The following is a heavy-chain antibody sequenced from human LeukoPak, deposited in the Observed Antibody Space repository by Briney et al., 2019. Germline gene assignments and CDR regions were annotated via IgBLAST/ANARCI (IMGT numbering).Heavy chain of an antibody. CDR3: ARDNDYYDLHY. V-gene: IGHV3-23*01. D-gene: IGHD3-22*01. CDR1: GFTFSTYD. J-gene: IGHJ4*02. CDR2: IGRTRSGGYT. Sequence: GGSLRLSCEASGFTFSTYDMTWVRQAPGKGLECVSVIGRTRSGGYTYYAASVRGRFTISRDNSKNTLFLQMNNLSAEDTAVYYCARDNDYYDLHYWGQGTLVTVSS.